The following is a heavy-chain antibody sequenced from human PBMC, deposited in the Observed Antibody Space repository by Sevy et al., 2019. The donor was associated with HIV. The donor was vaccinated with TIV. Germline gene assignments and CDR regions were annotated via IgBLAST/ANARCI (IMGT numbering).Heavy chain of an antibody. CDR1: GFTFSNYA. CDR3: ARGGYYYDNAAYYALDS. V-gene: IGHV3-33*01. CDR2: IWSDGYFE. J-gene: IGHJ4*02. D-gene: IGHD3-22*01. Sequence: GGSLRLSCAATGFTFSNYAMHWVRQTPGKGLEWVAIIWSDGYFENHGDSVKGRFTISRDNSKNTLYLQMNNVRVEDTAVYYCARGGYYYDNAAYYALDSWGQGTLVTVSS.